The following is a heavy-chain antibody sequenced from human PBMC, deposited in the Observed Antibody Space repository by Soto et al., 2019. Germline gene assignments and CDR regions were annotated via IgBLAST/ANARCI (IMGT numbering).Heavy chain of an antibody. V-gene: IGHV1-2*02. D-gene: IGHD3-3*01. Sequence: ASVKVSCKASEYTFTGYYMHWVRQAPGQGLEWMGWINPNSGGTNYAQKFQGRVTMTRDTSISTAYMELSRLRSDDTAVYYCARALITIFGVVKPLYGMDVWGQGTTVTVSS. CDR1: EYTFTGYY. J-gene: IGHJ6*02. CDR3: ARALITIFGVVKPLYGMDV. CDR2: INPNSGGT.